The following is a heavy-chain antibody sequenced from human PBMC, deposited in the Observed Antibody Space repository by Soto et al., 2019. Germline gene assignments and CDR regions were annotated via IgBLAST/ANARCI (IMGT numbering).Heavy chain of an antibody. Sequence: EVQLLESGGGLVQPGGSLRLSCAASGFTFSSYAMSWVRQAPGKGLEWVSAISGSGGSTYYADSVKGRFTISRDNSKNTMYLQMNSLRAEDTAVYYCAKDGEGRRTFDYWGQGTLVTVSS. CDR1: GFTFSSYA. CDR3: AKDGEGRRTFDY. CDR2: ISGSGGST. V-gene: IGHV3-23*01. D-gene: IGHD3-10*01. J-gene: IGHJ4*02.